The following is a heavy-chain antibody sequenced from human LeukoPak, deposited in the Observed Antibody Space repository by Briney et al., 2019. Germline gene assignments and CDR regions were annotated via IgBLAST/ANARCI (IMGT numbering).Heavy chain of an antibody. CDR1: GGSISSSSYY. V-gene: IGHV4-39*01. D-gene: IGHD6-19*01. J-gene: IGHJ4*02. CDR2: IYYSGST. CDR3: ARRSEGSSGWSYFDY. Sequence: SETLSLTCTVSGGSISSSSYYWGWIRQPPGKGLEWIGSIYYSGSTYYNPSLKSRATISVDTSKNQFSLKLSSVTAADTAVYYCARRSEGSSGWSYFDYWGQGTLVTVSS.